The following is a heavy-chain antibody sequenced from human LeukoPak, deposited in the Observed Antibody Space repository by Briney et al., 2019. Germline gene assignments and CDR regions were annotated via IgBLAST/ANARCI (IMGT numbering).Heavy chain of an antibody. CDR3: ARAWVPAMVRGVIFDY. Sequence: GGSLRLSCAASGFTFSSYSMNWVRQAPGKGLEWVSYISSSSSTIYYADSVKGRFTISRDNAKNSLYLQMNSLRAEDTAVYYCARAWVPAMVRGVIFDYWGQGTLVTVSS. V-gene: IGHV3-48*01. D-gene: IGHD3-10*01. CDR2: ISSSSSTI. CDR1: GFTFSSYS. J-gene: IGHJ4*02.